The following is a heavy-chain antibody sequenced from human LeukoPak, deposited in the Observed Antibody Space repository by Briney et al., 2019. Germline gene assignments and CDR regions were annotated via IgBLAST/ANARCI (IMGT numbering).Heavy chain of an antibody. J-gene: IGHJ5*02. V-gene: IGHV4-59*12. CDR1: GGSISSYY. CDR3: ARGYDILTGYDPWFDP. Sequence: SETLSLTCTVSGGSISSYYWTWIRQPPGKGLEWIGSIYYSGNTNYNPPLESRLTISVDTSKNQFSLKLSSVTAADTAVYYCARGYDILTGYDPWFDPWGQGTLVTVSS. D-gene: IGHD3-9*01. CDR2: IYYSGNT.